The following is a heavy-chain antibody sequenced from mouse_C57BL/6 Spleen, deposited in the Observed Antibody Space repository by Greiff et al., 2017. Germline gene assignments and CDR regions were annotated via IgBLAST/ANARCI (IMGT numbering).Heavy chain of an antibody. D-gene: IGHD4-1*01. V-gene: IGHV1-80*01. Sequence: VKLQESGAELVKHGASVKISCKASGYAFSSYWMNWVKKRPGKGLEWIGQIDPGDGDTNYNGKFKGKATLTADKSSSTAYMQLSSLTSEDSAVYFCARSLTGTGAMDYWGQGTSVTVSS. CDR3: ARSLTGTGAMDY. CDR2: IDPGDGDT. J-gene: IGHJ4*01. CDR1: GYAFSSYW.